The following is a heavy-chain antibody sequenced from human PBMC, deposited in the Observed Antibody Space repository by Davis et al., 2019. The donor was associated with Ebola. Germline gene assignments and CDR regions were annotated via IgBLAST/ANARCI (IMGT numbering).Heavy chain of an antibody. CDR1: GYTFVNYG. CDR2: INPSGGST. CDR3: ARDQIVVVVAATSPYYYGMDV. J-gene: IGHJ6*04. D-gene: IGHD2-15*01. V-gene: IGHV1-46*01. Sequence: ASVKVSCKASGYTFVNYGITWVRQAPGQGLEWMGIINPSGGSTSYAQKFQGRVTMTRDTSTSTVYMELSSLRSEDTAVYYCARDQIVVVVAATSPYYYGMDVWGKGTTVTVSS.